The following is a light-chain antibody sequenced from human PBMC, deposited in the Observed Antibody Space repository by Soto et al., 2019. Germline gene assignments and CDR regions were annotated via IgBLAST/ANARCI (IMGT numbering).Light chain of an antibody. CDR1: SSDVGGYNY. V-gene: IGLV2-14*01. J-gene: IGLJ2*01. CDR3: SSYTSSSTLGV. Sequence: QSALTQPASVSGSPGQSITISCTGTSSDVGGYNYVSWYQQHPGKAPKLMIYEVGNRPSGVSNRFSGSKSGNTASLTISGLQADDEADYYCSSYTSSSTLGVFGGGTKLTVL. CDR2: EVG.